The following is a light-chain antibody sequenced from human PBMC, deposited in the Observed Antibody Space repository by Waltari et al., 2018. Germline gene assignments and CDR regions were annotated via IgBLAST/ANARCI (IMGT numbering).Light chain of an antibody. CDR2: DAS. Sequence: EIVLTQSPGTLSLSPGERGTLSCRASQSVSRSYLAWYQQKPGQAPRLLIHDASSRSTGIPDRFSGSGSGTDFTLAISRVEPGDFAVYDCQQYATSPLTFGGGTKVEIK. V-gene: IGKV3-20*01. CDR1: QSVSRSY. J-gene: IGKJ4*01. CDR3: QQYATSPLT.